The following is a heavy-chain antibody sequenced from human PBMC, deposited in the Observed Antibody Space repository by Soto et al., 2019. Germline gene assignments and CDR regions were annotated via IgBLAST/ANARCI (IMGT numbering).Heavy chain of an antibody. V-gene: IGHV3-33*01. CDR1: GFIFSNYA. D-gene: IGHD3-10*01. CDR3: ARGAGPGSFVIDY. Sequence: QVPLVGSGGGVVQPGRSLRLSCVASGFIFSNYAMHWVRQAPGQGLEWVALIWSDASFENYAESVKGRFTISRDNSKTTLYLQANCLRVDATPVYFCARGAGPGSFVIDYWGQGTLVSVSS. J-gene: IGHJ4*02. CDR2: IWSDASFE.